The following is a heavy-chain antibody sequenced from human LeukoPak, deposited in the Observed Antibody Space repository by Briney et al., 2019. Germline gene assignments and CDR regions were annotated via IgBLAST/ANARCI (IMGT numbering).Heavy chain of an antibody. CDR2: INPNSGGT. V-gene: IGHV1-2*06. Sequence: ASVKVSCKASGYTFTAYYMHWVRQAPGQGLEWMGRINPNSGGTNYAQKFQGRVTMTRDTSISTAYMELSRLRSDDTAVYYCARDYYDSSGYYGYWGQGTLVTVSS. D-gene: IGHD3-22*01. CDR3: ARDYYDSSGYYGY. CDR1: GYTFTAYY. J-gene: IGHJ4*02.